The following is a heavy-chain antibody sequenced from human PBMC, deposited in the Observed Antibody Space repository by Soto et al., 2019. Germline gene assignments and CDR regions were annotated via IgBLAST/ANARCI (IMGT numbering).Heavy chain of an antibody. D-gene: IGHD6-19*01. V-gene: IGHV3-30*03. CDR3: ATDGITVTASNFDF. CDR1: GFTFSDYA. CDR2: ISYDGSNK. J-gene: IGHJ4*02. Sequence: GGSLRLSCAASGFTFSDYAMHWVRQAPGKGLEWVAVISYDGSNKYYVDSVKGRFTISRDNSKNTLYLQMNSLRAEDTAVYYCATDGITVTASNFDFWGQGTLSPSPQ.